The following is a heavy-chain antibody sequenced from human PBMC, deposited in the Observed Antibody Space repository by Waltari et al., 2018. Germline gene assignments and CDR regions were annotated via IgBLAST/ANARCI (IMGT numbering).Heavy chain of an antibody. V-gene: IGHV4-59*01. CDR1: GGSLSRYY. CDR2: IYYSGST. CDR3: ARDTLFDY. Sequence: VQLQESGPGLVKPSETLSLTCTVSGGSLSRYYCSWIRQPPGKGLEWIGYIYYSGSTNYNPSLKSRVTISVDTSKNQFSLKLSSVTAADTAVYYCARDTLFDYWGQGTLVTVSS. J-gene: IGHJ4*02.